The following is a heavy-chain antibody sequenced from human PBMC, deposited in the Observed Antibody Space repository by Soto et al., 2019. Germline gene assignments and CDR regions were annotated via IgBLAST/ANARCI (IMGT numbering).Heavy chain of an antibody. D-gene: IGHD2-8*01. CDR2: IYYSGST. CDR1: GGSISSYY. J-gene: IGHJ2*01. Sequence: QVQLQESGPGLVKPSETLSLTCTVSGGSISSYYWSWIRQPPGKGLEWIGYIYYSGSTNYNPSLKSRVTISVDTSKNQFSLKLSSVTAADTAVYYCARLFLNGSYWYFDLWGRGTLVTVSS. CDR3: ARLFLNGSYWYFDL. V-gene: IGHV4-59*08.